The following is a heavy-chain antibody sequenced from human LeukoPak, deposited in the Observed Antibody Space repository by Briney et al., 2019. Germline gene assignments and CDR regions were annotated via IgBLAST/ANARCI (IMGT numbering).Heavy chain of an antibody. Sequence: MRGESLKISCKGSGYSFTSYWIGWVRQMPGKGLEWMGTIYPDDSDTRYSPSFQGQVTISADKSISTAYLQWSSLKASDTAMYYCARPIWFNPQSAYYFGYWGQGTLVTVSS. CDR3: ARPIWFNPQSAYYFGY. V-gene: IGHV5-51*01. CDR2: IYPDDSDT. D-gene: IGHD3-10*01. J-gene: IGHJ4*02. CDR1: GYSFTSYW.